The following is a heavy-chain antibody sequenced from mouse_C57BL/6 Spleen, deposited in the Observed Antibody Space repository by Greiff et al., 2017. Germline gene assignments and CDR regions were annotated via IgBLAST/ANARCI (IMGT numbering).Heavy chain of an antibody. CDR3: ARDLDPRYFDY. J-gene: IGHJ2*01. V-gene: IGHV5-4*01. CDR2: ISDGGGYT. CDR1: GFTFSSYA. Sequence: EVKVVESGGGLVKPGGSLKLSCAASGFTFSSYAMSWVRQTPEKRLEWVATISDGGGYTYYPDNVKGRFPISRDNAKNNLYLQMSHLKSEDTAMYYCARDLDPRYFDYWGQGTTLTVSS.